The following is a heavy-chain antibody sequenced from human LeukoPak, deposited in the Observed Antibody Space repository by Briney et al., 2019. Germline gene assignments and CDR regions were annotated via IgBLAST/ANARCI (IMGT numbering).Heavy chain of an antibody. CDR3: ARNPCGGDCWDLYYYYGMDV. J-gene: IGHJ6*02. V-gene: IGHV3-66*01. D-gene: IGHD2-21*02. CDR1: GFTVSSNY. Sequence: AGGSLRLSCAASGFTVSSNYMSWVRQAPGKGLEWVSVIYSGGSTYYADSVKGRFTISRDNSKNTLYLQMNSLRAEDTAVYYRARNPCGGDCWDLYYYYGMDVWGQGTTVTVSS. CDR2: IYSGGST.